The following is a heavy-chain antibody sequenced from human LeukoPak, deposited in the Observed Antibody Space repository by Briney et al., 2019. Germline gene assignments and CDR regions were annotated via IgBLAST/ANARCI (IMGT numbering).Heavy chain of an antibody. Sequence: SETLSLTCTVSGGSISSYYWSWIRQPPGKGLEWIGYISYSGSTNYNPSLKSRVTISADTSKNQLSLMLNSVTAADTAVYYCARYIWGSYPTFEDYWGQGSLVTVSS. CDR3: ARYIWGSYPTFEDY. CDR2: ISYSGST. D-gene: IGHD3-16*02. CDR1: GGSISSYY. V-gene: IGHV4-59*01. J-gene: IGHJ4*02.